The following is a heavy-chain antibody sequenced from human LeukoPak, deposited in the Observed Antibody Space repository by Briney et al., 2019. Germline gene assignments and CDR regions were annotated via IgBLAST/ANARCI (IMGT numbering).Heavy chain of an antibody. J-gene: IGHJ4*02. CDR1: GFTFSSYW. D-gene: IGHD1-26*01. Sequence: GGSLRLSCAASGFTFSSYWMSWVHQAPGKGLEWVANIKQDGSEKYYVDSVKGRFTISRDNAKNSLYLQMNSLRAEDTAVYYCAKGWEDYYFDYWGQGTLVTVSS. CDR2: IKQDGSEK. V-gene: IGHV3-7*03. CDR3: AKGWEDYYFDY.